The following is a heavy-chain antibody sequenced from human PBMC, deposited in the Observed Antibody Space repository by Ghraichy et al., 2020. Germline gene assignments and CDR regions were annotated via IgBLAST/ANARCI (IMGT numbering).Heavy chain of an antibody. J-gene: IGHJ4*02. CDR2: IYYSGST. CDR1: GGSISSSSYY. V-gene: IGHV4-39*01. CDR3: ARLSVAVAGVSFDY. Sequence: ETLSLTCTVSGGSISSSSYYWGWIRQPPGKGLEWIGSIYYSGSTYYNPSLKSRLTISVDTSKNQLSLKLSSVTAADTAVYYCARLSVAVAGVSFDYWGQGTLVTVSS. D-gene: IGHD6-19*01.